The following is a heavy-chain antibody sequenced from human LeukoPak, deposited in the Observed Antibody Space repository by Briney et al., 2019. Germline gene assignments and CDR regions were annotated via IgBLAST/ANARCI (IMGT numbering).Heavy chain of an antibody. V-gene: IGHV4-38-2*01. D-gene: IGHD2-2*02. CDR3: ARGGLGYCSSTSCYRRVYGMDV. CDR1: GYSISSGYY. J-gene: IGHJ6*02. CDR2: IYHSGST. Sequence: SETLSLTCAVSGYSISSGYYWGWIRQPPGKGLEWIGSIYHSGSTYYNPSLKSRVTISVDTSKNQFSLKLSSVTAADTAVYYCARGGLGYCSSTSCYRRVYGMDVWGQGTTVTVSS.